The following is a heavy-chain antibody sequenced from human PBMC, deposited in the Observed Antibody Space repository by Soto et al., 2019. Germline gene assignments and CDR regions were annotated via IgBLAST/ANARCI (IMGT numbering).Heavy chain of an antibody. D-gene: IGHD3-22*01. CDR3: ARESQHDSSGYYRYDAFDI. J-gene: IGHJ3*02. CDR2: IIPILGIA. Sequence: QVQLVQSGAEVKKPGSSVKVSCKASGGTFSSYTISWVRQAPGQGLEWMGRIIPILGIANYAQKFQGRVTITADKSTSTAYMELSSLRSEDTAVYYCARESQHDSSGYYRYDAFDIWGQGTMVTVSS. CDR1: GGTFSSYT. V-gene: IGHV1-69*08.